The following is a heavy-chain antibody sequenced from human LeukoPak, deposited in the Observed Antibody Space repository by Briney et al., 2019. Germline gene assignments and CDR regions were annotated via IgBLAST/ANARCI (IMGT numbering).Heavy chain of an antibody. J-gene: IGHJ5*02. D-gene: IGHD2-2*01. CDR2: INHSGST. CDR3: ANRGRSGTSWGGSWFDP. Sequence: SETLSLTCAVYGGSFSGYYWSWIRQPPGKGLEWIGEINHSGSTNYNPSLKSRVTISVDTSKNQFSLKLSSVTAADTAVYYCANRGRSGTSWGGSWFDPWGQGTLVTVSS. V-gene: IGHV4-34*01. CDR1: GGSFSGYY.